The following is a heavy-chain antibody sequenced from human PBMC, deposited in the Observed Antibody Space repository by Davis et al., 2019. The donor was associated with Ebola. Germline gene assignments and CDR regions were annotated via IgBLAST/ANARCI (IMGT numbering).Heavy chain of an antibody. CDR3: ARVGRPQGYYYYGMDV. Sequence: GESLKISCAASGFTFSSFAMGWVRQAPGKGLEWVAVISYDGSNKYYADSVKGRFTISRDNSKNTLYLQMNSLRAEDTAVYYCARVGRPQGYYYYGMDVWGQGTTVTVSS. CDR1: GFTFSSFA. J-gene: IGHJ6*02. CDR2: ISYDGSNK. V-gene: IGHV3-30-3*01.